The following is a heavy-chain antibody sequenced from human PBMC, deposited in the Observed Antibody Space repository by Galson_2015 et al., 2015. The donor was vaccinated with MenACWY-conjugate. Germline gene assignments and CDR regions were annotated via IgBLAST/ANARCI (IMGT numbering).Heavy chain of an antibody. CDR3: ASNEAVAGTAFDY. V-gene: IGHV3-73*01. J-gene: IGHJ4*02. CDR2: MRSKANNYAT. CDR1: GFTFSDSA. D-gene: IGHD6-19*01. Sequence: SLRLSCAASGFTFSDSAVHWVRQASGKGLEWVGRMRSKANNYATAYAASVKGRFTISRDDSKNTLYLQMNSLRAEDTAVYYCASNEAVAGTAFDYWGQGTLVTVSS.